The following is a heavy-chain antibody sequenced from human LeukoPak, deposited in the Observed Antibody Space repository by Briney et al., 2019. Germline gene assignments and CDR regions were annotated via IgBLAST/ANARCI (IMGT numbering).Heavy chain of an antibody. V-gene: IGHV3-30*03. Sequence: HPGGSLRLSCAASGFTFSSYGMHWVRQAPGKGLEWVAVISYDGSNKYYADSVKGRFTISRDNSKDTLYLQMNSLRAEDTAVYYCASSRGYSYGPFDYWGQGTLVTVSS. CDR1: GFTFSSYG. CDR2: ISYDGSNK. CDR3: ASSRGYSYGPFDY. D-gene: IGHD5-18*01. J-gene: IGHJ4*02.